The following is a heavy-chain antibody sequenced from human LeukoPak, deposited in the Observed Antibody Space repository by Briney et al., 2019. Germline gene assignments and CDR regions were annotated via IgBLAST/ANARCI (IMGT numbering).Heavy chain of an antibody. J-gene: IGHJ6*02. V-gene: IGHV3-23*01. CDR1: GFTFSSYT. Sequence: GSLRLSCAASGFTFSSYTMSWVRQAPGKGLEWVSTITTSDGNTYYADSVKGRFTISRDNSKNTLYLQMNSLRAEDTAVYYCAKDLLSCSSTSCYVIYYYYGMDVWGQGTTVTVSS. CDR2: ITTSDGNT. D-gene: IGHD2-2*01. CDR3: AKDLLSCSSTSCYVIYYYYGMDV.